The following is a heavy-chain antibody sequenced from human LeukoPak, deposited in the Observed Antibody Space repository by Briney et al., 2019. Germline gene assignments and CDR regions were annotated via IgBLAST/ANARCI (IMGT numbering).Heavy chain of an antibody. V-gene: IGHV4-4*09. CDR1: VGSISSYY. Sequence: SETLSLTCTVSVGSISSYYWSWIRQPPGKGLEWIGYIYTSGSTNYNPSLKSRVTISVDTSKNQFSLKLSSVTAADTAVYYCARHHIAAAGVRWFDPWGQGTLVTVSS. J-gene: IGHJ5*02. CDR2: IYTSGST. D-gene: IGHD6-13*01. CDR3: ARHHIAAAGVRWFDP.